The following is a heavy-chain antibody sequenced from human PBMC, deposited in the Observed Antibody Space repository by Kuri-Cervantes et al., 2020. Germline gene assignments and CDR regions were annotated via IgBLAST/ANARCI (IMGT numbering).Heavy chain of an antibody. J-gene: IGHJ4*02. CDR2: IIPIFGTA. V-gene: IGHV1-69*06. CDR1: GYTFTGYY. D-gene: IGHD3-16*01. Sequence: SVKVSCKASGYTFTGYYMHWVRQAPGQGLEWMGGIIPIFGTANYAQEFQGRVTITADKSTSTAYMELSSLRSEDTAVYYCANRRMGGTLDYWGQGTLVTVSS. CDR3: ANRRMGGTLDY.